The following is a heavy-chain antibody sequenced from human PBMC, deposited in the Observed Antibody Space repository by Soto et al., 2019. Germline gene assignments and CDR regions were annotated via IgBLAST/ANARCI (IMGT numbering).Heavy chain of an antibody. V-gene: IGHV3-30*18. Sequence: QVQLVESGGGVVQPGRSLRLSCAVSGFTFSSYGMHWVRQAPDKGLEWVAVISYDGSNKYYADSLKGRFTISRDNSKNTLYLQMNSLRTEDTGVYYCAKDLVSYVDHEAPRAPMDVWGQGTTVTVYS. CDR3: AKDLVSYVDHEAPRAPMDV. J-gene: IGHJ6*02. D-gene: IGHD4-17*01. CDR2: ISYDGSNK. CDR1: GFTFSSYG.